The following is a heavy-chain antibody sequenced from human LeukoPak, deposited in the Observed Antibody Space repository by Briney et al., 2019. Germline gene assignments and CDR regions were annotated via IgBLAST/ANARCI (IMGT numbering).Heavy chain of an antibody. Sequence: GGSLRLSCAASGFTFRSYAMTWVRQAPGKGLEWVSMISGSGGNTYYADSVKGRLTISRDNSKNTLFLQMNNLRAEDTAVYYCAKGATYCSGTSCRRFDYWGQGTLVTVSS. CDR2: ISGSGGNT. D-gene: IGHD2-2*01. J-gene: IGHJ4*02. V-gene: IGHV3-23*01. CDR3: AKGATYCSGTSCRRFDY. CDR1: GFTFRSYA.